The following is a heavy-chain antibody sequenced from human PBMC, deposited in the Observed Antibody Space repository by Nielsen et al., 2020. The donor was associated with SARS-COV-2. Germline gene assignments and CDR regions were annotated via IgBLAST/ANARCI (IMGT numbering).Heavy chain of an antibody. D-gene: IGHD3-10*01. CDR3: ARNFYGSGSYPFDP. Sequence: GGSLRLSCAASGFTFSSYSMNWVRQAPGKGLEWVANIHQDGGETRYADSVKGRFTISRDNAKNSLYLQMNSLRAEDTAMYYCARNFYGSGSYPFDPWGQGTLVTVSS. V-gene: IGHV3-7*03. CDR2: IHQDGGET. CDR1: GFTFSSYS. J-gene: IGHJ5*02.